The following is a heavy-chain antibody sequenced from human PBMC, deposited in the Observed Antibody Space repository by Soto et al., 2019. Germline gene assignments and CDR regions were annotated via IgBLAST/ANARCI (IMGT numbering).Heavy chain of an antibody. Sequence: PGGSLRLSCAASGFTFSNAWINWVRQAPGKGLEWVGRIKSKTDGGTTDYAAPVKGRFAISRDDSNNMVYLQMNSLKIEDTAVYYCTTDSYSTIIIVRFDDRGHGTPVTVSS. CDR3: TTDSYSTIIIVRFDD. CDR2: IKSKTDGGTT. D-gene: IGHD3-22*01. J-gene: IGHJ4*01. V-gene: IGHV3-15*07. CDR1: GFTFSNAW.